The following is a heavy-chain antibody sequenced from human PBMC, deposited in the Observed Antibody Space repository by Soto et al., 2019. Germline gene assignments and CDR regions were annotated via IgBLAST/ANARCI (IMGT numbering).Heavy chain of an antibody. CDR2: AKTRVQGFAT. CDR3: ASPQGVFDALRDRYFDF. J-gene: IGHJ2*01. CDR1: GFTFSEHF. V-gene: IGHV3-72*01. Sequence: DVRLVESGGGLVQPGGSLRLSCAASGFTFSEHFMDWVRQAPGKGLEWVGRAKTRVQGFATQYAESVKGRFTVSRDDSRNSFYLHMNSLKTDDTAVYYCASPQGVFDALRDRYFDFWGRGTLVTVSS. D-gene: IGHD3-10*01.